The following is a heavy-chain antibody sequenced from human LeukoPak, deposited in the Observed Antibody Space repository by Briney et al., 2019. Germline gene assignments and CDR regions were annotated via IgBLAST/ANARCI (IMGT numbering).Heavy chain of an antibody. CDR2: MNPNSGNT. Sequence: ASVKVSCKASGYTFTSYYMHWVRQAPGQGLEWMGWMNPNSGNTGYAQKFQGRVTMTRNTSISTAYMELSSLRSEDTAVYYCARVRTEWEPRMDVWGQGTTVTVSS. D-gene: IGHD1-26*01. J-gene: IGHJ6*02. CDR1: GYTFTSYY. V-gene: IGHV1-8*02. CDR3: ARVRTEWEPRMDV.